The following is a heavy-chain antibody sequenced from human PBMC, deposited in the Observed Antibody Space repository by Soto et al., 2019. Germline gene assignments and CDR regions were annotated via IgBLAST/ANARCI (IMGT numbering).Heavy chain of an antibody. Sequence: ASVKVSCKASGYSFPDYQIHWVRQAPGQGLAWLGRINPKSGGTSTAQKFQGWVTMTTDTSISTASMELTRLTSDDTAIYYCARGDSTDCSNGVCSFFYNHDMDVWGQGTTVTVSS. V-gene: IGHV1-2*04. CDR1: GYSFPDYQ. CDR2: INPKSGGT. CDR3: ARGDSTDCSNGVCSFFYNHDMDV. D-gene: IGHD2-8*01. J-gene: IGHJ6*02.